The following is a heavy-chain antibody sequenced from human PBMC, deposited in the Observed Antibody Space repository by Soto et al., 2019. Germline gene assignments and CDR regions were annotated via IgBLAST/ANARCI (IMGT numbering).Heavy chain of an antibody. Sequence: QVQLVKSGGGVVHPGRSLRLSCAASGFTFSSYGMHWVRQAPGKGLEWVTVIWYDGSNKYYADSVKGRFTISRDNSKNTLYLQMNSLRAEDTAVYYCARERIAARPGRKGSFDPWCQGTLVTVSS. CDR2: IWYDGSNK. J-gene: IGHJ5*02. V-gene: IGHV3-33*01. CDR3: ARERIAARPGRKGSFDP. CDR1: GFTFSSYG. D-gene: IGHD6-6*01.